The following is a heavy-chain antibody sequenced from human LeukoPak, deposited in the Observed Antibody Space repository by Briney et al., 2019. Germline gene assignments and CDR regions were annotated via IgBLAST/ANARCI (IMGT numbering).Heavy chain of an antibody. D-gene: IGHD4-11*01. CDR3: ARAPTITTIFDC. CDR2: IYAGGTT. Sequence: GGSLRLSCAASEFTVSSNYMSWVRQAPGKGLEWVAIIYAGGTTHYADSVKSRFTISRDNSRNPLYLQMNILRAEDTAVYYCARAPTITTIFDCWGQGTLVTVSS. V-gene: IGHV3-66*01. CDR1: EFTVSSNY. J-gene: IGHJ4*02.